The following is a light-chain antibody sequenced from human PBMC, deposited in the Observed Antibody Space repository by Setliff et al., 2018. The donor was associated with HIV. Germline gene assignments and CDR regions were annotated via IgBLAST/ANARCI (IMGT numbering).Light chain of an antibody. CDR3: CSYGRGDIWI. CDR1: SSDIGNYNY. V-gene: IGLV2-23*02. J-gene: IGLJ2*01. Sequence: SALTQPASVSGSPGQSITISCTGSSSDIGNYNYVSWYQQHPGKAPKLMIFEVTRRPSGISDRFSASKSGNTASLTISGLQTEDEADYYCCSYGRGDIWIFGGGTKVTVL. CDR2: EVT.